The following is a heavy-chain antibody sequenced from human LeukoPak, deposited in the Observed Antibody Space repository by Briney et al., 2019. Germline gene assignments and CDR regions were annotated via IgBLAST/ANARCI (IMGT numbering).Heavy chain of an antibody. V-gene: IGHV4-34*01. CDR1: GGSFSGYY. CDR2: INHSGST. D-gene: IGHD2-15*01. Sequence: SETLSLTCAVYGGSFSGYYWSWIRQPPGKGLEWIGEINHSGSTNYNPSLKSRVTISVDTSKNQFSLKLSSVTAADTAVYYCARVDCSFTSCYLDYWGQGTLVTVSS. CDR3: ARVDCSFTSCYLDY. J-gene: IGHJ4*02.